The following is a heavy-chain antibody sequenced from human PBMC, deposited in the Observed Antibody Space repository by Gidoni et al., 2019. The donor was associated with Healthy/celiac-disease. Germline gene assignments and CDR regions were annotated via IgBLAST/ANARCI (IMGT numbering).Heavy chain of an antibody. Sequence: EVQLVESGGGLVQPGRSLRLSCAASGFTFDDYAMHWVRQAPGKGLEWVSGISWNSGSIGYADSVKGRFTISRDNAKNSLYLQMNSLRAEDTALYYCAKAGLGYDSSRNWFDPWGQGTLVTVSS. CDR1: GFTFDDYA. J-gene: IGHJ5*02. CDR2: ISWNSGSI. D-gene: IGHD3-22*01. CDR3: AKAGLGYDSSRNWFDP. V-gene: IGHV3-9*01.